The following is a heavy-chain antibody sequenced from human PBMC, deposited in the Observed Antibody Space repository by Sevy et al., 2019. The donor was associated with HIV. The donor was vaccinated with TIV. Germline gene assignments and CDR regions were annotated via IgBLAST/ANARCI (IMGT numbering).Heavy chain of an antibody. CDR2: IKKDGSEK. D-gene: IGHD2-2*01. J-gene: IGHJ6*02. CDR3: ARDCSSTTCLWGMDV. V-gene: IGHV3-7*03. CDR1: GFTFSSYW. Sequence: GGSLRLSCAASGFTFSSYWMSWVRQAPGKGLEWVANIKKDGSEKYYVDSVKGRFTISRDNAKNSLYLQMNSLRDEDTAVYFCARDCSSTTCLWGMDVWGQGTTVTVSS.